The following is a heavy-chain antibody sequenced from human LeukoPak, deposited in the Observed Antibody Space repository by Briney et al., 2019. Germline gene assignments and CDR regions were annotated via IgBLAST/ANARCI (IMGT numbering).Heavy chain of an antibody. CDR1: GFTFSSYN. V-gene: IGHV3-21*01. Sequence: GGSLRLSCAASGFTFSSYNMNWVRQAPGKGLEWVSSISSSSSYIYYADSVKGRFTISRDNAKKSLYLQMNSLRAEDTAVYYCAREGDDYVWGSYRYNWFDPWGQGTLVTVSS. CDR2: ISSSSSYI. J-gene: IGHJ5*02. D-gene: IGHD3-16*02. CDR3: AREGDDYVWGSYRYNWFDP.